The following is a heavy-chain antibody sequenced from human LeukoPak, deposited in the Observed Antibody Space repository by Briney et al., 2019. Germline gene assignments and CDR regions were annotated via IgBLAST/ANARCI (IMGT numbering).Heavy chain of an antibody. CDR1: GFSIRTYS. V-gene: IGHV3-21*01. D-gene: IGHD6-19*01. CDR2: ISSSGGHR. J-gene: IGHJ4*02. Sequence: GGSLRLSCAASGFSIRTYSMNWVRQAPGKGLQWVSYISSSGGHRFYADSVKGRFIISRDNAENSLYLQMNSLRAEDTAVYYCAREGSGVAGHFDYWGQGTLVTVSS. CDR3: AREGSGVAGHFDY.